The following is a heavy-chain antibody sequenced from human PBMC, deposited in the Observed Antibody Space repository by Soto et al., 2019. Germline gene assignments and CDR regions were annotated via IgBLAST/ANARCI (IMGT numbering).Heavy chain of an antibody. CDR1: GFNFRDYA. Sequence: GGSLRLSCTSSGFNFRDYAVTWVRQAPGRGLEWVSSISSSSGHLYFADSVKGRFTISRDNAKSSMYLQMDNLRVEDTAVYFCARAGVAAFDLWGQGTLVTVSS. CDR2: ISSSSGHL. CDR3: ARAGVAAFDL. V-gene: IGHV3-21*01. J-gene: IGHJ4*02. D-gene: IGHD6-13*01.